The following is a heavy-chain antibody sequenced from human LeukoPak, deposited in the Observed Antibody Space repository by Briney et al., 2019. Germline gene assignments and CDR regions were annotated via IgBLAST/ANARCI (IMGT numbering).Heavy chain of an antibody. J-gene: IGHJ4*02. CDR1: GYSITSRYY. D-gene: IGHD3-22*01. CDR2: ISQSGST. Sequence: PSETLSLTCSVSGYSITSRYYWGWIRQSPGKGLEWIGTISQSGSTYYNASLKSRVTISLDASKNQFSLNLSSVTAADTAIYYCARIIYASGGYYGDYWGQGTLVTVSS. CDR3: ARIIYASGGYYGDY. V-gene: IGHV4-38-2*02.